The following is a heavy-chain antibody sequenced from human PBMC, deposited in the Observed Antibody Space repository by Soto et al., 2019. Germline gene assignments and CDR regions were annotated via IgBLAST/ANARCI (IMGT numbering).Heavy chain of an antibody. CDR2: IYPGTSNA. J-gene: IGHJ6*02. V-gene: IGHV5-51*01. CDR1: GYSFSSYW. D-gene: IGHD2-8*01. CDR3: ARRYCTNTTNCPVGYGLDV. Sequence: EVQLVQSGAELKKPGESLIISCETFGYSFSSYWIGWVRQMPGKGLEWMGIIYPGTSNARYSPAFEGQVTISADKSISTAYLRWSSLKASDSATYFCARRYCTNTTNCPVGYGLDVRGQGTTVIVSS.